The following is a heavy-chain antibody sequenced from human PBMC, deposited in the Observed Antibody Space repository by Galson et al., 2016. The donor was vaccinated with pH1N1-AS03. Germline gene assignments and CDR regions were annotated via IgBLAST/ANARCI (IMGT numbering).Heavy chain of an antibody. D-gene: IGHD3-3*01. Sequence: QSGAEVKKPGESLKISCKVSGYTFSNHWIGWVRQMPGKGLEWMGIIYPADSSTTYSPSFQGQVTISADQSISTAYLQWSSLRASDTAMYFCARQQDSRGSGLEWLFWYGMDVWGQGTTVIVSS. CDR2: IYPADSST. V-gene: IGHV5-51*01. CDR1: GYTFSNHW. J-gene: IGHJ6*02. CDR3: ARQQDSRGSGLEWLFWYGMDV.